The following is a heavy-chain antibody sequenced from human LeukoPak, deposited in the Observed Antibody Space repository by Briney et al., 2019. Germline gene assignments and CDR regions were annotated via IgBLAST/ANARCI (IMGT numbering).Heavy chain of an antibody. J-gene: IGHJ4*02. CDR1: GDSVSSNSVA. D-gene: IGHD5-18*01. V-gene: IGHV6-1*01. CDR3: VRVAYSSPYYFDS. Sequence: SQTLSLTCVISGDSVSSNSVAWHWIRQSPSRGLEWLGRTYYRSKWYNHYAPSVESRITINPDTSKNQLSLQLNSVTPEDTAVYYCVRVAYSSPYYFDSWGQGNLVTVSS. CDR2: TYYRSKWYN.